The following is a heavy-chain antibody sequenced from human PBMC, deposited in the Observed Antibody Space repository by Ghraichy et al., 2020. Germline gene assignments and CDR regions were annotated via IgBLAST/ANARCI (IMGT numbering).Heavy chain of an antibody. J-gene: IGHJ6*02. Sequence: GESLNISCAASGFTVSSNYMSWVRQAPGKGLEWVSVIYSGGSTYYAYSVKGRFTISRDNSKNTLYLQMNSLRAEDTAVYYCARDYYYYGMDVWGQGTTVTVSS. CDR2: IYSGGST. CDR3: ARDYYYYGMDV. CDR1: GFTVSSNY. V-gene: IGHV3-53*01.